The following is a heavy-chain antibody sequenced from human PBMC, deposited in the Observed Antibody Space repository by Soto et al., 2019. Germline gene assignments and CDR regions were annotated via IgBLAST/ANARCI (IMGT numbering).Heavy chain of an antibody. CDR1: GGSVSNKTYY. D-gene: IGHD4-17*01. Sequence: SETLSLTCSVSGGSVSNKTYYWVWIRQPPGKRLEWIGYVYYSGTTNYNHSLKSRVTISVDLSKNQFSLRLSSVTTADTALYYCARTTAVPNTLRSRYFFDYWGQGTLVTVSS. CDR3: ARTTAVPNTLRSRYFFDY. CDR2: VYYSGTT. V-gene: IGHV4-61*01. J-gene: IGHJ4*02.